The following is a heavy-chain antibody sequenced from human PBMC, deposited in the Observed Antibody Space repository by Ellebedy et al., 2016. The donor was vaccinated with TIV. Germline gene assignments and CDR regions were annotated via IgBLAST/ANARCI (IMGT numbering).Heavy chain of an antibody. D-gene: IGHD5-18*01. J-gene: IGHJ4*02. CDR2: ISFDGMSR. CDR3: AKDRTSGDGYWVFDQ. V-gene: IGHV3-30*18. Sequence: GESLKISCAASGFTFTTYGMHWVRQAPGKGLEWVAYISFDGMSRHYSDSVKGRFAISRDNSKSMVHLQMNSLRPEDTAVYYCAKDRTSGDGYWVFDQWGQGTLVTVSS. CDR1: GFTFTTYG.